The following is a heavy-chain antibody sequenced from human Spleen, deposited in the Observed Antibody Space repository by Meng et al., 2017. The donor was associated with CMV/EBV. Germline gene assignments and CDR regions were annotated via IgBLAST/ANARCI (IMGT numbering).Heavy chain of an antibody. CDR1: TFTNYG. CDR3: ATGTYYDFWSGYYSDY. CDR2: IIPTFGTA. D-gene: IGHD3-3*01. J-gene: IGHJ4*02. Sequence: TFTNYGITWVRQAPGQGLEWMGGIIPTFGTANYAQKFQGRVTITTDESTSTAYMELSSLRSEDTAVYYCATGTYYDFWSGYYSDYWGQGTLVTVSS. V-gene: IGHV1-69*05.